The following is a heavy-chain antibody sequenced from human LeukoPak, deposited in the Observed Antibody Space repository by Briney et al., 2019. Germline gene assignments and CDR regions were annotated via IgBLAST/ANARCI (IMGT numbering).Heavy chain of an antibody. J-gene: IGHJ6*03. D-gene: IGHD3-3*01. CDR2: IRYDGSNK. Sequence: GGSLRLSCAASGFTFSSYGMHWVRQAPGKGLEWVAFIRYDGSNKYYADSVKGRFTISRDNSKNTLYLQMNSLRAEDTAVYYCAKTYYDFWSGDMDVWGKGTTVTVSS. V-gene: IGHV3-30*02. CDR1: GFTFSSYG. CDR3: AKTYYDFWSGDMDV.